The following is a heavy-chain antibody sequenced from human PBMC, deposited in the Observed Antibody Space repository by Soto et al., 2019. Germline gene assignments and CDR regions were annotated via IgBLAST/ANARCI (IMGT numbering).Heavy chain of an antibody. J-gene: IGHJ6*03. D-gene: IGHD1-26*01. CDR3: AREWGISDYYYYYMDV. Sequence: GASVKVSCKASGYTFTSYDINWVRQATGQGLEWMGWMNPNSGNTGYAQKFQGRVTMTRNTSISTAYMELSSLRSEDTVVYYCAREWGISDYYYYYMDVWGKGTTVTVSS. CDR1: GYTFTSYD. V-gene: IGHV1-8*01. CDR2: MNPNSGNT.